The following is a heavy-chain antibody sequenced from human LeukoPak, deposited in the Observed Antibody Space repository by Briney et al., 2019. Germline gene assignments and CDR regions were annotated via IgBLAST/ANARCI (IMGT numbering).Heavy chain of an antibody. D-gene: IGHD2-2*01. V-gene: IGHV4-59*01. J-gene: IGHJ3*02. CDR3: ARDHVPKYQTNAFDI. CDR2: IYYSGRT. Sequence: SETLSLTCSVSGDSMSLFHWNWIRQAPGKGLEWIGYIYYSGRTNYNPSLKSRVTISVDTSKNQFSLKLNSVTAADTAMYHCARDHVPKYQTNAFDIWGRGTMVTVSS. CDR1: GDSMSLFH.